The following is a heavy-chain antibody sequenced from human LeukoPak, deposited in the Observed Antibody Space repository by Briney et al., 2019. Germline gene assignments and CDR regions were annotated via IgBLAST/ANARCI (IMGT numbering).Heavy chain of an antibody. Sequence: ASVKLSCKASGYTFTGYYMHWVRQAPGQGLEWMGWINPNSGGRNNAQKFQGRVTMTRDTSISTAYMELSRLRSDDTAVYYCARDGRYCGGDCYSPCFYYYYMDVWGKGTTVTVSS. CDR1: GYTFTGYY. V-gene: IGHV1-2*02. D-gene: IGHD2-21*02. CDR3: ARDGRYCGGDCYSPCFYYYYMDV. J-gene: IGHJ6*03. CDR2: INPNSGGR.